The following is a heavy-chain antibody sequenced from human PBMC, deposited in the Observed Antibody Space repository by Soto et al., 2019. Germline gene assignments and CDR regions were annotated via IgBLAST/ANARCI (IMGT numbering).Heavy chain of an antibody. J-gene: IGHJ4*01. V-gene: IGHV4-61*01. CDR1: GGSVSSGSYY. D-gene: IGHD1-7*01. CDR3: VGDYQFGTVFNY. CDR2: IYYSGST. Sequence: SETLSLTCTVSGGSVSSGSYYWSWIRQPPGKGLEWIGYIYYSGSTNYNPSLKSRVTISVDTSKNQFSLKLSSVTAADTAVYYCVGDYQFGTVFNYWGHGTLVTVSS.